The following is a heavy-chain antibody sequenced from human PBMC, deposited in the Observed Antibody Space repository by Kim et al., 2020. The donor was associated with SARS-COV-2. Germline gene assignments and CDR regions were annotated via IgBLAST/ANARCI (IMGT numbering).Heavy chain of an antibody. J-gene: IGHJ6*02. CDR2: ISSSSSTI. D-gene: IGHD1-26*01. CDR3: ARSNSGSYYGALYNYYYGMDV. Sequence: GGSLRLSCAASGFTFSSYSMNWVRQAPGKGLEWVSYISSSSSTIYYADSVKGRFTISRDNAKNSLYLQMNSLRDEDTAVYYCARSNSGSYYGALYNYYYGMDVWGQGTTVTVSS. CDR1: GFTFSSYS. V-gene: IGHV3-48*02.